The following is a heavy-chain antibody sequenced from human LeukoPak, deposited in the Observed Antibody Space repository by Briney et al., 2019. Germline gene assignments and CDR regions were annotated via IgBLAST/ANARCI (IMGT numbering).Heavy chain of an antibody. CDR2: INPDSGGT. V-gene: IGHV1-2*02. J-gene: IGHJ4*02. CDR1: GYTFTGYY. CDR3: ARGSTYGEFDY. Sequence: ASVKVSRKASGYTFTGYYMHWVRQAPGQGLEWLGWINPDSGGTNYAQKFQGRVTMTRDTSISTAYMELSSLRSDDTAVFFCARGSTYGEFDYWGQGTLVTVSS. D-gene: IGHD4/OR15-4a*01.